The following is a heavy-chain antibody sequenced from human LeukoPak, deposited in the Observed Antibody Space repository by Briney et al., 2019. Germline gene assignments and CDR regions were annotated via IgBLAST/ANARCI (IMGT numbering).Heavy chain of an antibody. D-gene: IGHD3-10*01. CDR2: LYYSGST. Sequence: PSETLSLTCAVSGGSISSSSYFWGWIRQPPGKGLEWIGTLYYSGSTYYNPSLKSRVTISVDTSKNQFSLKLSSVTAADTAVYYCARLADDYYGSGMYNWFDPWGQGTLVTVSS. V-gene: IGHV4-39*01. CDR3: ARLADDYYGSGMYNWFDP. CDR1: GGSISSSSYF. J-gene: IGHJ5*02.